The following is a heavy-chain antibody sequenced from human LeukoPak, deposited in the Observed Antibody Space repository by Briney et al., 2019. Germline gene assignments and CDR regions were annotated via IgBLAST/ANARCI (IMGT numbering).Heavy chain of an antibody. Sequence: SETLSLTCGVYGGSFSGYYWSWIRQPPGKGLEWIGEINNSGSTNYNPSLKSRVTISVDTSKNQFSLKLSSVTAADTAVYYCVRDIAAAGGFDYWGQGILVTASS. J-gene: IGHJ4*02. CDR1: GGSFSGYY. V-gene: IGHV4-34*01. D-gene: IGHD6-13*01. CDR3: VRDIAAAGGFDY. CDR2: INNSGST.